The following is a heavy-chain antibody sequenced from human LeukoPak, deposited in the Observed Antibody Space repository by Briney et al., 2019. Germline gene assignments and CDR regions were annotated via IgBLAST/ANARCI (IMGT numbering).Heavy chain of an antibody. J-gene: IGHJ4*02. CDR1: GFTFSSYA. CDR2: ISGSGGST. Sequence: PGGSLRLSCAASGFTFSSYAMSWVRQAPGKGLEWVSAISGSGGSTYYADSVKGRFTISRDNSKSTLYLQMNSLRAEDTAVYYCAKLIAAAGTFDYWGQGTLVTVSS. D-gene: IGHD6-13*01. V-gene: IGHV3-23*01. CDR3: AKLIAAAGTFDY.